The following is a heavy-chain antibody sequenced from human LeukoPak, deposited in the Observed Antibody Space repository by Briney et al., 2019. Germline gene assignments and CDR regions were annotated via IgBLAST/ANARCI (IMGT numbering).Heavy chain of an antibody. V-gene: IGHV3-23*01. J-gene: IGHJ5*02. D-gene: IGHD3-16*01. CDR2: ISNNGGYT. CDR1: GFTFSSSA. Sequence: PGGSLRLSCAASGFTFSSSAMSWVRQAPGKGLEWVSAISNNGGYTYYADSVRGRFTISRDNSKNTLYLQMNSLRAEDTAVYYCAREELGSSLGFDPWGQGTLVTVTS. CDR3: AREELGSSLGFDP.